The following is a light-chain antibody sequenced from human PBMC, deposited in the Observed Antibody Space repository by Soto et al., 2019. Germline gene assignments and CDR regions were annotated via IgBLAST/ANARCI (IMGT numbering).Light chain of an antibody. CDR3: QQYGSSPRT. V-gene: IGKV3-20*01. J-gene: IGKJ1*01. CDR2: DAT. Sequence: EIVFTQSPGTLSLSPGEKATLSCRASQSITKNHLAWYQQNHGQGPRLLIYDATTRATGIPDRFSGSGSGTDFILTISRLEPEDFAVYHCQQYGSSPRTFGQGTKV. CDR1: QSITKNH.